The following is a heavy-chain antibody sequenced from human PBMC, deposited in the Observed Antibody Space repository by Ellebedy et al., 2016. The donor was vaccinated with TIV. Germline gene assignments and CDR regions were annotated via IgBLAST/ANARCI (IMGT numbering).Heavy chain of an antibody. CDR2: INHSGST. CDR3: ARSARYYDILNGYYTAYYYMDV. Sequence: MPSETLSLTCAVYGGPLSGYYWSWIRQPPGKGLEWIGEINHSGSTNYNPSIKSRFTISVDTSKNQISLKLSSVTAADTAVYYCARSARYYDILNGYYTAYYYMDVWGKGTTVTVSS. V-gene: IGHV4-34*01. CDR1: GGPLSGYY. J-gene: IGHJ6*03. D-gene: IGHD3-9*01.